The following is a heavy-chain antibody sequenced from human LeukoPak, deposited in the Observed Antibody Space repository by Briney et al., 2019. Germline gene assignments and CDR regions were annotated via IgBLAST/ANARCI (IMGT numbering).Heavy chain of an antibody. CDR2: INPNSGDT. D-gene: IGHD1-1*01. J-gene: IGHJ5*02. CDR1: GYTFTDYY. Sequence: GASVKVSCKASGYTFTDYYMHWVRQTPGQGLEWMGWINPNSGDTNYAQKFQGRVTMTRDTSISIAYMELSRLRSDDTAVYYCARAEVRYWNQGGKNWFDPWGQGTLVTVSS. V-gene: IGHV1-2*02. CDR3: ARAEVRYWNQGGKNWFDP.